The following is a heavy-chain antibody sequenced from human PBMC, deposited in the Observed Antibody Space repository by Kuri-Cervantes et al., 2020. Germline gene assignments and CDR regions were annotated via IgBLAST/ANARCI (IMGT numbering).Heavy chain of an antibody. CDR2: INHSGDT. D-gene: IGHD5-18*01. V-gene: IGHV4-34*01. CDR1: GGSFSGYY. J-gene: IGHJ6*03. Sequence: SETLSLTCAVYGGSFSGYYWNWIRQPPGKGLEWIGEINHSGDTNYNPSLKSRVTISVDTSKNQFSQKLSSVTAADTAVYYCARGGGYSYGSYYYYYMDVWGQGTMVTVSS. CDR3: ARGGGYSYGSYYYYYMDV.